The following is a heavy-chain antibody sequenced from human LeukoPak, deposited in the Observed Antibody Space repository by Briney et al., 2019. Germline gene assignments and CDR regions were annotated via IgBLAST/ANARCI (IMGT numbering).Heavy chain of an antibody. Sequence: SETLSLTCTVSGGSISGSYWSWIRQPPGKRLEWIAYMYNSGSTNYNPSLKSRVTISIDTSKNQFSLKLSSLTAADTAIYHCARGIESYGDYGYWGQGILVTVSS. J-gene: IGHJ4*02. CDR3: ARGIESYGDYGY. CDR1: GGSISGSY. V-gene: IGHV4-59*01. D-gene: IGHD4-17*01. CDR2: MYNSGST.